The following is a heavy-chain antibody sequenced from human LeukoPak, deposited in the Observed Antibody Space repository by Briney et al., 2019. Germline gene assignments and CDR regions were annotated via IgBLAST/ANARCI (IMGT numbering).Heavy chain of an antibody. CDR1: GGSFSGYC. CDR3: ARASYYYGPPDY. Sequence: SETLSLTCAVYGGSFSGYCWSWIRQPPGKGLEWIGEINHSGSTNYNPSLKSRVTISVDTSKNQFSLKLSSVTAADTAVYYCARASYYYGPPDYWGQGTLVTVSS. CDR2: INHSGST. J-gene: IGHJ4*02. V-gene: IGHV4-34*01. D-gene: IGHD3-10*01.